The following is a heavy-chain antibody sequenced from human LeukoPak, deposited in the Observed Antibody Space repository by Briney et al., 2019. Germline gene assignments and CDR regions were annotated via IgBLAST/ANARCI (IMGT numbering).Heavy chain of an antibody. Sequence: NASETLSLTCAVYSGSFSGYFWTYVRQPPGMGLEWIGEINQRGSTNYNPSLKSRVTMSVDASKNQFSLRLSSVTAADTAVYYCARGSIYYGDSSVYFDYWAQGTLVTVSS. J-gene: IGHJ4*02. CDR3: ARGSIYYGDSSVYFDY. D-gene: IGHD3-22*01. V-gene: IGHV4-34*01. CDR2: INQRGST. CDR1: SGSFSGYF.